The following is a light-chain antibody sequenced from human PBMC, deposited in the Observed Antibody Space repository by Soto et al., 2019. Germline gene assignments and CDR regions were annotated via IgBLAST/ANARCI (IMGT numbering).Light chain of an antibody. Sequence: EIVMTQSPGTLSVFPGERVTLSCGASESVGSHLAWYQQKPGQSPRLLIYDASTRATGIPARFSASGSGTDFTLTISSLQSEDFAVYYCQQYHNWVTFGGGTKVEI. CDR3: QQYHNWVT. V-gene: IGKV3D-15*01. CDR2: DAS. CDR1: ESVGSH. J-gene: IGKJ4*01.